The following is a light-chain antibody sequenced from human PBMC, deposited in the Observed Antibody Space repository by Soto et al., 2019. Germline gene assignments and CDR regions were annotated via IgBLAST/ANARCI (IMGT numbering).Light chain of an antibody. V-gene: IGLV2-14*01. Sequence: QSALTQPASVSGSPGQSITISCTGTSSDVGGYNYVSWYQQHPGKAPKLMIYEVSNRPSGVSNRFSGSKSGNTASLTISGLQAEDEADYSCSSYTSSITIVFGGGTKLTVL. CDR1: SSDVGGYNY. CDR3: SSYTSSITIV. J-gene: IGLJ2*01. CDR2: EVS.